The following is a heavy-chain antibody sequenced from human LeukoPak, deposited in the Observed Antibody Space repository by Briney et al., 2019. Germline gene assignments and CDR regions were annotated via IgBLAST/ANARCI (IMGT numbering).Heavy chain of an antibody. Sequence: GGSLRLSCAASGFTFSSYAMSWVRQAPGKGLEWVSAISGSGGSTYYADSAKGRFTISRDNSKNTLYLQMNSLRAEDTAVYYCAKSVAAAGTKGPFDYWGQGTLVTVSS. D-gene: IGHD6-13*01. CDR1: GFTFSSYA. CDR2: ISGSGGST. CDR3: AKSVAAAGTKGPFDY. J-gene: IGHJ4*02. V-gene: IGHV3-23*01.